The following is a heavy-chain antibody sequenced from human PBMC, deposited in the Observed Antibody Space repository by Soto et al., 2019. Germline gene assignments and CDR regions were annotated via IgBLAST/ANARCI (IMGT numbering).Heavy chain of an antibody. CDR2: LLHSGTT. D-gene: IGHD6-19*01. J-gene: IGHJ3*01. CDR3: AYSSGWYRHDV. CDR1: GDSISSPKW. Sequence: QVQLQESGPGLVKPSGTLSLTCAVSGDSISSPKWWTWLRQPPGKGLEWIGHLLHSGTTNYNPSLKSRVILSVDKSQNQFSLSLTSVTAADTAIYYCAYSSGWYRHDVWGQGTSVTVSS. V-gene: IGHV4-4*02.